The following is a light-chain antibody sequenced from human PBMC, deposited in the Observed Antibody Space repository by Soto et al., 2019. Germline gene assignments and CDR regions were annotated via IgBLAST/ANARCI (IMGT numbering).Light chain of an antibody. V-gene: IGKV1-5*03. CDR2: KAS. CDR3: QQYNSYSWT. CDR1: QSISSW. J-gene: IGKJ1*01. Sequence: DIQMTQSPSTLSASVGDRVTITCRASQSISSWLAWYQQKPGKAPKVLIYKASNLESGVPSRFSGSGSGTEFTLTISSLQPDDLATYYCQQYNSYSWTFGQGTKV.